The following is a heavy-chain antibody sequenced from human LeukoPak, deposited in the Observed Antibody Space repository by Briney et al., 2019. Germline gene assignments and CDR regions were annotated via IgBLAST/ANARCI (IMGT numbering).Heavy chain of an antibody. CDR2: LTGSGGST. Sequence: GGSLRLSCAASGFTFNNYAKAWVRQAPGKGLQWVSALTGSGGSTYYADSVKGRFTISRDNSKNTLYLQMNSLRADDTAVYYCAKDLGVAARPPMFDYWGQGTLVTVSS. CDR1: GFTFNNYA. D-gene: IGHD6-6*01. CDR3: AKDLGVAARPPMFDY. V-gene: IGHV3-23*01. J-gene: IGHJ4*02.